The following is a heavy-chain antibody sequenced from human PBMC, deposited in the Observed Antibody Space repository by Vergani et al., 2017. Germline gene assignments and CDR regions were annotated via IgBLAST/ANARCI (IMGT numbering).Heavy chain of an antibody. Sequence: QLQLQESGPGLVKPSETLSLTCTVSGGSISSSSYYWGWIRQPPGKGLEWIGSIYYSGSTYYNPSLKSRVTISVDTSKNQFSLKLSSVTAADTAVYYGAGDLGRGKITIFGVASRGLDYWGQGTLVTVSS. V-gene: IGHV4-39*07. D-gene: IGHD3-3*01. CDR2: IYYSGST. CDR1: GGSISSSSYY. J-gene: IGHJ4*02. CDR3: AGDLGRGKITIFGVASRGLDY.